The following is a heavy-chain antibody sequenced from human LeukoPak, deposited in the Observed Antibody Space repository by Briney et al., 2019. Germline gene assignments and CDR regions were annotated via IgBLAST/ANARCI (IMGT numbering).Heavy chain of an antibody. CDR3: ATDEGGSSWSPFDY. D-gene: IGHD6-13*01. V-gene: IGHV3-23*01. CDR2: ISGSGGST. Sequence: QPGGSLRLSCAASGFTFSSYAMSWVRQAPGKGLEWVSAISGSGGSTYYADSVKGRFTISRDNSKNTLYLQMNSLRAEDTAVYYCATDEGGSSWSPFDYWGQGTLVTVSS. J-gene: IGHJ4*02. CDR1: GFTFSSYA.